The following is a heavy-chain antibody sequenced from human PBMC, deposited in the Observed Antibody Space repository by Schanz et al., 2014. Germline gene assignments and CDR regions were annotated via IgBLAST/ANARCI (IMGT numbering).Heavy chain of an antibody. CDR1: GFTFSSYT. J-gene: IGHJ4*02. V-gene: IGHV3-23*01. D-gene: IGHD3-9*01. CDR3: AKDHAGSDILTALGN. Sequence: EVQLLESGGGLVRPGGSLRLSCAASGFTFSSYTMNWVRQAPGKGLEWVSAISGSGGSTVYADSVKGRFTISRDNSNNTLYLQMNSLRDEDTAVYYCAKDHAGSDILTALGNWGQGTLVTVSS. CDR2: ISGSGGST.